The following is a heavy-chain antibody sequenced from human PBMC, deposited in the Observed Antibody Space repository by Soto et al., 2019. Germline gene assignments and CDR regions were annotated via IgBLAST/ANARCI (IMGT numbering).Heavy chain of an antibody. J-gene: IGHJ4*02. CDR2: ISRGGSSI. CDR1: GFTFSFYT. Sequence: EPQLVESGGGLVQPGGSLRLSCAASGFTFSFYTMNWVRQTPGKGLEWLAYISRGGSSIYYADSVTGGFTVSRDNANNSLSLQLNSLRREDTAVYYCVREGGDLRGSGVFDYWGQGTLVTVPS. V-gene: IGHV3-48*01. D-gene: IGHD6-19*01. CDR3: VREGGDLRGSGVFDY.